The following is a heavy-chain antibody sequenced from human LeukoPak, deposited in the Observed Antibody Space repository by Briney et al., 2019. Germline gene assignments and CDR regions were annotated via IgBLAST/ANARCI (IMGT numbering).Heavy chain of an antibody. CDR2: IHPGDSDT. CDR1: GYSFTSYW. D-gene: IGHD5-18*01. V-gene: IGHV5-51*01. J-gene: IGHJ5*02. CDR3: ARMDTAMVYNWFDP. Sequence: GESLKISCKGSGYSFTSYWIGWVRQMPGKGLEWMGIIHPGDSDTRYSPSFQGQVTISADESISTAYLQWSSLKASDTAMYYCARMDTAMVYNWFDPWGQGTLVTVSS.